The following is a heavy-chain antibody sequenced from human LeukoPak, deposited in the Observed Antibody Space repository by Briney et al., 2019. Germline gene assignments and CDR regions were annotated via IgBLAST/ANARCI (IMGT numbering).Heavy chain of an antibody. CDR3: ARDPYYYDSSGYQGDIDY. Sequence: GASVKVSCKASGGTFSSYAISWVRQAPGQGLEWMGRIIPIFGTANYAQKFQGRVTITTDESTSTAYMELSSLRSDDTAVYYCARDPYYYDSSGYQGDIDYWGQGTLVTVSS. CDR1: GGTFSSYA. J-gene: IGHJ4*02. CDR2: IIPIFGTA. D-gene: IGHD3-22*01. V-gene: IGHV1-69*05.